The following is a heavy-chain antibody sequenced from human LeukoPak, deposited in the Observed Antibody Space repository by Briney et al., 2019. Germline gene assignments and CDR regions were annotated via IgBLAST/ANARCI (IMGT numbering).Heavy chain of an antibody. CDR1: GFTFSSYG. V-gene: IGHV3-30*18. Sequence: GGSLRLSCAASGFTFSSYGMHWVRQAPGKGLEWVAIISYDGSNKDYVDSVKGRFTISRDDSNNTQYLQMHSLRAEDTAVYYCAKVKWGGYSDAFDIWGQGTMVTVSS. CDR2: ISYDGSNK. D-gene: IGHD3-16*01. CDR3: AKVKWGGYSDAFDI. J-gene: IGHJ3*02.